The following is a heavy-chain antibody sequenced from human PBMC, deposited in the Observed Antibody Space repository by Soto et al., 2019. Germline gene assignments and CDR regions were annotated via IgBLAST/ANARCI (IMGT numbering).Heavy chain of an antibody. D-gene: IGHD1-26*01. V-gene: IGHV1-2*04. Sequence: ASVKVSCKASGYTFTGYYMHWVRQAPVQGLEWIGWINPNRSGTNYAQKFQGWVTMTRDTSISTAYMELSRLRSEDTAVYYCARDGRVGYYYYGMDVWGQGTTVTVSS. CDR3: ARDGRVGYYYYGMDV. J-gene: IGHJ6*02. CDR1: GYTFTGYY. CDR2: INPNRSGT.